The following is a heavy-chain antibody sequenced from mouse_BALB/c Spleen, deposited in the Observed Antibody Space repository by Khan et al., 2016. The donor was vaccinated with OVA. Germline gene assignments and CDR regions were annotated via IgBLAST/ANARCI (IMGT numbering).Heavy chain of an antibody. Sequence: QVRLQQSGAELVRPGVSVKISCKGSGYTFTDFTMHWVKQSHAMNLEWIGVISTYYGDVTYNQKFKGKATMTVDKSSSTAYMELARLTSEDSAIIYGIRRGGGNSFAYWGQGTLVTVSA. CDR3: IRRGGGNSFAY. J-gene: IGHJ3*01. CDR2: ISTYYGDV. D-gene: IGHD2-12*01. CDR1: GYTFTDFT. V-gene: IGHV1S137*01.